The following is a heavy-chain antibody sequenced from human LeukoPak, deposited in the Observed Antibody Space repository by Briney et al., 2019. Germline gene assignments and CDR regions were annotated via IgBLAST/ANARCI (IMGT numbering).Heavy chain of an antibody. Sequence: SETLSLTCTVSGGSISSSSYYWGWIRQPPGKGLEWIGSFYYSGSTYYNPSLKSRVTISVDTPKNQFSLKLSSVTAADTAVYYCANGYCSGGSCYFDYWGQGTLVTVSS. CDR1: GGSISSSSYY. CDR3: ANGYCSGGSCYFDY. CDR2: FYYSGST. D-gene: IGHD2-15*01. V-gene: IGHV4-39*01. J-gene: IGHJ4*02.